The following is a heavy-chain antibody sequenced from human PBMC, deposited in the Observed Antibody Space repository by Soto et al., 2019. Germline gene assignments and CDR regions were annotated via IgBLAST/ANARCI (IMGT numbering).Heavy chain of an antibody. CDR2: ITGSGDLT. D-gene: IGHD2-2*01. Sequence: LRLSCAASGFPFSSFAMSWVRQAPGKGLEWVSTITGSGDLTYYADSVKGRFTISRDDSKNTLYLQMNSLRAEDTAVYYCAKDRIVVVPAAIDDYGMDVWGQGTTVTVSS. V-gene: IGHV3-23*01. J-gene: IGHJ6*02. CDR1: GFPFSSFA. CDR3: AKDRIVVVPAAIDDYGMDV.